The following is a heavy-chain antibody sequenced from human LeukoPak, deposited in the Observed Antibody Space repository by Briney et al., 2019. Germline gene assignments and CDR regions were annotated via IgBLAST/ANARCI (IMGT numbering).Heavy chain of an antibody. J-gene: IGHJ4*02. V-gene: IGHV3-9*01. D-gene: IGHD6-19*01. CDR3: AKDIGSVIIAVAGNHFDY. Sequence: PAGGSLRLSCAASGFTFSSYTMNWVRQAPGKGLEWVTGISWNSGSIGYADSVKGRFTISRDNAKNSLYLQMHSLRAEDTALYYCAKDIGSVIIAVAGNHFDYWGQGTLVTVSS. CDR2: ISWNSGSI. CDR1: GFTFSSYT.